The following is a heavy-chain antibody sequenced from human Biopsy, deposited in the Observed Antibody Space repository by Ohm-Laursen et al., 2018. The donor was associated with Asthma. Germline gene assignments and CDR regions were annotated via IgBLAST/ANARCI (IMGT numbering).Heavy chain of an antibody. D-gene: IGHD3-10*01. CDR3: ARAVDYSHYYGIDV. CDR1: GYTFNSTG. CDR2: ISVYNGNT. J-gene: IGHJ6*02. Sequence: ASVKVSCKTSGYTFNSTGITWVRQAPGQGLEWMGWISVYNGNTKVAQKLQDRVTMIADTSTSTAYMELRSLRSDDTAVYFCARAVDYSHYYGIDVWGQGTTVTVS. V-gene: IGHV1-18*01.